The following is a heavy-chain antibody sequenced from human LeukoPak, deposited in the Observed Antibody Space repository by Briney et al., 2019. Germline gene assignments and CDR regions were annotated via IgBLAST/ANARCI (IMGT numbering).Heavy chain of an antibody. CDR3: ARGADSSSWYGVFGGDPFFDY. Sequence: SETLSLTCTVSGGSISSYYWSWIRQPAGKGLEWIGRIYTSGSTNYNPSLKSRVTMSVDTSKKQFSLKLSSVTAADTAVYFCARGADSSSWYGVFGGDPFFDYWGQGTLVTVSS. V-gene: IGHV4-4*07. CDR1: GGSISSYY. J-gene: IGHJ4*02. CDR2: IYTSGST. D-gene: IGHD6-13*01.